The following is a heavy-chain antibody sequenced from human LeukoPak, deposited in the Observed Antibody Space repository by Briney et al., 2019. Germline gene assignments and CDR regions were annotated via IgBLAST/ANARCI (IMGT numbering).Heavy chain of an antibody. CDR1: GGSFSGYY. J-gene: IGHJ1*01. CDR2: INHSGST. Sequence: PSQTLSLTCAVYGGSFSGYYWSSIRQPPGKGLEWIGEINHSGSTNYNPSLKSRVTISVDTSKNQFSLKLSSVTAADTAVYYCAKGLAVYAIDEYFQHWGQGTLVPVPS. CDR3: AKGLAVYAIDEYFQH. V-gene: IGHV4-34*01. D-gene: IGHD2-8*01.